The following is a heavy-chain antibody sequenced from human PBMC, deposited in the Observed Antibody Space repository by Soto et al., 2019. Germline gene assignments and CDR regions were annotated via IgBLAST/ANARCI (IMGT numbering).Heavy chain of an antibody. Sequence: ETLSLTCAVYGESFSGHHWAWIRQPPGKGLEWIGEINLSGGTNYSPSLKSRVTISVDTSKNQFSLKLTSVTAADTAVYYCARVLVTYGGIMVPYNWFDTWGQGNRVTVSS. D-gene: IGHD3-16*02. CDR1: GESFSGHH. V-gene: IGHV4-34*01. CDR2: INLSGGT. CDR3: ARVLVTYGGIMVPYNWFDT. J-gene: IGHJ5*02.